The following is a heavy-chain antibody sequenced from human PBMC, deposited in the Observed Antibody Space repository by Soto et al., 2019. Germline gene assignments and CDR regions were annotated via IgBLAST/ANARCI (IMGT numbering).Heavy chain of an antibody. J-gene: IGHJ5*02. Sequence: QVQLVESGGGVVQPGRSLRLSCAASGFTFSSYGMHWVRQAPGKGLEWVAVISYDGSNKYYADSVKGRFTISRDNSKNTLYLQMNSRRAEGTAVYYCAEGSSGFPCDPGGQGTLVTVSS. CDR2: ISYDGSNK. CDR3: AEGSSGFPCDP. CDR1: GFTFSSYG. V-gene: IGHV3-30*03. D-gene: IGHD6-19*01.